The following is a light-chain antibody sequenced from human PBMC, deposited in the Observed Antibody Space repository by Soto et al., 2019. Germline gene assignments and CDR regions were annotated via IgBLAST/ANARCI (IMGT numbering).Light chain of an antibody. CDR3: QQSYSTPVFT. Sequence: DIQMTQSPSSLSASVGDRVTITCRASQTIITYLNWYQQTPGKAPKFLISAASTLQSGVPSRFSGSGSGTDFTLTISSLQPEDFATYYCQQSYSTPVFTFGQGTKLQIK. CDR1: QTIITY. CDR2: AAS. J-gene: IGKJ2*01. V-gene: IGKV1-39*01.